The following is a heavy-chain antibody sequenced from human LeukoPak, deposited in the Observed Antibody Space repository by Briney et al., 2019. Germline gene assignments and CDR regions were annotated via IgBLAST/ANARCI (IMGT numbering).Heavy chain of an antibody. D-gene: IGHD1-26*01. Sequence: SSETLSLTCTVSGGSISSYYWSWVRQAPGKGLEWVANIKGDGSETYYVDSVKGRFTISRDNTRNSLYLQMNSLRADDTATYYCTRDDFSGSYCDWGQGTLVTVSS. V-gene: IGHV3-7*01. CDR1: GGSISSYY. CDR2: IKGDGSET. CDR3: TRDDFSGSYCD. J-gene: IGHJ4*02.